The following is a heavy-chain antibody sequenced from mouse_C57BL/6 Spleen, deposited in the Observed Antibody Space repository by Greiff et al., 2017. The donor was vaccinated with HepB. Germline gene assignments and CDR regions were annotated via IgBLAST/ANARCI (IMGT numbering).Heavy chain of an antibody. CDR3: AGYYYGSSYPFAY. J-gene: IGHJ3*01. D-gene: IGHD1-1*01. V-gene: IGHV1-82*01. CDR2: IYPGDGDT. Sequence: QVHVKQSGPELVKPGASVKISCKASGYAFSSSWMNWVKQRPGKGLEWIGRIYPGDGDTNYNGKFKGKATLTADKSSSTAYMQLSSLTSEDSAVYFCAGYYYGSSYPFAYWGQGTLVTVSA. CDR1: GYAFSSSW.